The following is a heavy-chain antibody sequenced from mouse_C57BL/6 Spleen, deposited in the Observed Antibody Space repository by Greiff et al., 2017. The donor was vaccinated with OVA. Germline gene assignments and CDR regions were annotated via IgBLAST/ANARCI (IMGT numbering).Heavy chain of an antibody. V-gene: IGHV1-64*01. D-gene: IGHD1-1*01. Sequence: QVQLQQPGAELVKPGASVKLSCKASGYTFTSYWMHWVKQRPGQGLEWIGMIHPNSGSTNYNEKFKSKATLTVDKSSSTAYMQLSSLTSEDSAVYDCASISSVYAMDYWGQGTSVTVSS. J-gene: IGHJ4*01. CDR2: IHPNSGST. CDR3: ASISSVYAMDY. CDR1: GYTFTSYW.